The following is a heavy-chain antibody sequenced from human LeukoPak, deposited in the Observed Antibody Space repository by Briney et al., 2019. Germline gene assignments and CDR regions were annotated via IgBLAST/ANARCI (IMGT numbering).Heavy chain of an antibody. Sequence: PGGSLRLSCAASGFTFSSYVMHWVRQAPGKGLEWVAVMSYDGSNKYYADSVKGRFTISRDNSKNTLYLQMNSLRAEDTAVYYCAKAASSGGYYFDYWGQGILVTVSS. D-gene: IGHD6-19*01. J-gene: IGHJ4*02. V-gene: IGHV3-30*18. CDR2: MSYDGSNK. CDR1: GFTFSSYV. CDR3: AKAASSGGYYFDY.